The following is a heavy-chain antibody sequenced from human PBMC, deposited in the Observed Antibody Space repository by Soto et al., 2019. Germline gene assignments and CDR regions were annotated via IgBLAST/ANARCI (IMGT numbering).Heavy chain of an antibody. D-gene: IGHD3-9*01. J-gene: IGHJ4*02. CDR1: GCSIAVGCGY. CDR3: ARVKDYYISIDY. Sequence: SETLCITCSVSGCSIAVGCGYWSWIRRHPGKGLEWIGYIYYSGRTYYNPSLKSRLTISVDTSKNQFSLRLSSVTAADTAVYYCARVKDYYISIDYWGLGTLVTVSS. CDR2: IYYSGRT. V-gene: IGHV4-31*03.